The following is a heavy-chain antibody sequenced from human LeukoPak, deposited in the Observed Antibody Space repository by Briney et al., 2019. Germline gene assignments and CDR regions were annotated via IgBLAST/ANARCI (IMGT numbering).Heavy chain of an antibody. Sequence: ASVKVSCKASGYTVTGYYMHWVRQAPGQGLEWRGWSNPNSGGTNYAQKFQGRVTMTRDTSISTAYMELSRLRSDDTAVYYCAGGTYSSSWYYFDYWGQGTLVTVSS. CDR2: SNPNSGGT. D-gene: IGHD6-13*01. V-gene: IGHV1-2*02. CDR3: AGGTYSSSWYYFDY. J-gene: IGHJ4*02. CDR1: GYTVTGYY.